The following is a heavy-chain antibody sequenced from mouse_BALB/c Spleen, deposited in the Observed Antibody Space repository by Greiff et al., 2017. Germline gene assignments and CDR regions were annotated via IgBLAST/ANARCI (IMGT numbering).Heavy chain of an antibody. CDR1: GYTFTSYW. CDR2: INPSNGRT. Sequence: QVQLQQPGAELVKPGASVKLSCKASGYTFTSYWMHWVKQRPGQGLEWIGEINPSNGRTNYNEKFKSKATLTVDKSSSTAYMQLSSLTSEDSAVYYCARSSSGYVDYWGQGTTLTVSS. J-gene: IGHJ2*01. D-gene: IGHD3-1*01. CDR3: ARSSSGYVDY. V-gene: IGHV1S81*02.